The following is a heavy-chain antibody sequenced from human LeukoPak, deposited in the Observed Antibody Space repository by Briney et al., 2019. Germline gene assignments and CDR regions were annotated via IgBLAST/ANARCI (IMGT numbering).Heavy chain of an antibody. V-gene: IGHV1-69*13. J-gene: IGHJ4*02. D-gene: IGHD4-23*01. CDR1: GYTLTELS. CDR2: IIPIFGTA. Sequence: GASVKVSCKVSGYTLTELSMHWVRQAPGQGLEWMGGIIPIFGTANYAQKFQGRVTITADESTSTAYMGLSSLRSEDTAVYYCARERIGGNLGYWGQGTLVTVSS. CDR3: ARERIGGNLGY.